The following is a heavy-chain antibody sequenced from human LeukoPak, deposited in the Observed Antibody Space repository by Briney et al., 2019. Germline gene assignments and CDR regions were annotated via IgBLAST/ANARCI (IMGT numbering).Heavy chain of an antibody. J-gene: IGHJ5*02. Sequence: SSETLSLTCAVSGASISSSNYYWSWIRQPAGKGLEWIGRIYTSGSTNYNPSLKSRVTISVDTSKNQFSLKLSSVTAADTAVYYCARGHCTSGSCSRWFDPWGQGTLVTVSS. CDR3: ARGHCTSGSCSRWFDP. CDR2: IYTSGST. V-gene: IGHV4-61*02. CDR1: GASISSSNYY. D-gene: IGHD2-15*01.